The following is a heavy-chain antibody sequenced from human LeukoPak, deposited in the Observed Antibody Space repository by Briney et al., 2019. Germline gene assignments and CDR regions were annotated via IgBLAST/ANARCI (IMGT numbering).Heavy chain of an antibody. Sequence: PGGALRLSCAASGFTFDNFAMHWVRHAPGKGLEWVSGIGWNNVMGYADSVKGRFTISRDNAKNSLYLQMNSLRAEDTAVYYCARENIAAAVMVRYFDYWGQGTLVTVSS. J-gene: IGHJ4*02. CDR3: ARENIAAAVMVRYFDY. V-gene: IGHV3-9*01. CDR2: IGWNNVM. D-gene: IGHD6-13*01. CDR1: GFTFDNFA.